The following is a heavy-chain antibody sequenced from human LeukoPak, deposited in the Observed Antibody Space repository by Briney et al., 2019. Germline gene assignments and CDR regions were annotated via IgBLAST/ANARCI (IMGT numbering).Heavy chain of an antibody. V-gene: IGHV3-48*03. D-gene: IGHD1-26*01. Sequence: PGGSLRLSCGASGFTFTSSAMSWVRQAPGKGLEWIANIRSSGITMYYADSVKGRFTISRDNAKNSLYLLMNSLRAEDTALYYCVRGKWEPEEFFDYWGQGTLVTVSS. CDR1: GFTFTSSA. J-gene: IGHJ4*02. CDR2: IRSSGITM. CDR3: VRGKWEPEEFFDY.